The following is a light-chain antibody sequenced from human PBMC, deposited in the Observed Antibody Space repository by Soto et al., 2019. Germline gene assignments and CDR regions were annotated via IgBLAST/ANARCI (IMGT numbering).Light chain of an antibody. V-gene: IGKV3-15*01. Sequence: IVLTQSPGTLSLSPGERATISCRASQSVSTNFAWYQQKPGQAPRLLFYGASTTATGIPARFSGSGSGTEFTLTISSLQSEDFAVYYCQQYNNWPPVTFGQGTKVDIK. CDR2: GAS. J-gene: IGKJ1*01. CDR3: QQYNNWPPVT. CDR1: QSVSTN.